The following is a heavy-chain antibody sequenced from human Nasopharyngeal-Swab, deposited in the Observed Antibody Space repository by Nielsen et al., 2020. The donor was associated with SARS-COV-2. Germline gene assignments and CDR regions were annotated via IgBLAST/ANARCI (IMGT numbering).Heavy chain of an antibody. V-gene: IGHV3-21*01. Sequence: GESLKISCAVSGFTVSSNYMNWVRQAPGKGLEWVSSISSSSSYIYYADSVKGRFTISRDNAKNSLYLQMNSLRAEDTAVYYCARNPDIVVVPAPLSYYGMDVWGQGTTVTVSS. CDR1: GFTVSSNY. CDR2: ISSSSSYI. D-gene: IGHD2-2*01. J-gene: IGHJ6*02. CDR3: ARNPDIVVVPAPLSYYGMDV.